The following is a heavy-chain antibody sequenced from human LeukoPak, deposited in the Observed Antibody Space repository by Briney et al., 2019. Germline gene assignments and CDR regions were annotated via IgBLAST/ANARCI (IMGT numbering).Heavy chain of an antibody. CDR3: VGGGYCTNGVCPGHY. CDR1: AGSLSGYY. J-gene: IGHJ4*02. D-gene: IGHD2-8*01. V-gene: IGHV4-34*01. Sequence: SHTLSPTHAVYAGSLSGYYWSWIRQPPRKGLEWIGEINHSGSTNYNPSLKSRVTISVDTSKNQFSLKLSSVTAADTAVYYCVGGGYCTNGVCPGHYWGQGTLVTVSS. CDR2: INHSGST.